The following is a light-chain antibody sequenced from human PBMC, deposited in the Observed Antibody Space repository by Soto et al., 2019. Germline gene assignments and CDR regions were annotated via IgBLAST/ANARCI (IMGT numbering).Light chain of an antibody. CDR3: QQYNNWPPIT. Sequence: EIVMTQSPARLYLSXGQRATLARXXSQSVRSNLAWYQQKPGQAPRLLIYGASTRATGIPARFSGSGSGTEFTLTISSLQSEDFAVYYCQQYNNWPPITFGQGTRLEIK. CDR2: GAS. CDR1: QSVRSN. V-gene: IGKV3-15*01. J-gene: IGKJ5*01.